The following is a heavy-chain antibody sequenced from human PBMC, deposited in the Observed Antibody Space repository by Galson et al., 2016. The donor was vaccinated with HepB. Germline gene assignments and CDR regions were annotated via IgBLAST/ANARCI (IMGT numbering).Heavy chain of an antibody. D-gene: IGHD6-19*01. CDR2: ISADNGNT. CDR1: GYTFSSHG. V-gene: IGHV1-18*01. CDR3: ARSQPGWFNWFAP. J-gene: IGHJ5*02. Sequence: SVKVSCKASGYTFSSHGISWVRQAPGQGLEWMGWISADNGNTNYAQKLQGRVTMTTDTSTSTAYMELRSLRSDDTAVYNCARSQPGWFNWFAPWGQGTLVTVSS.